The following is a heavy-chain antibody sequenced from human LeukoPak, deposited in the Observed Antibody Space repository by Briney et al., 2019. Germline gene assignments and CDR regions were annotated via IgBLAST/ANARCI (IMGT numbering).Heavy chain of an antibody. V-gene: IGHV4-39*07. J-gene: IGHJ5*02. CDR2: IYYSGST. Sequence: PSETLSLTCTVSGGSISSSSYYWGWIRQPPGKGLEWIGSIYYSGSTYYYPSLKSRVTISVDTSKNQFSLKLSSVTAADTAVYHCARSLYSNYAYNWFDPWGQGTLLTLSS. CDR3: ARSLYSNYAYNWFDP. CDR1: GGSISSSSYY. D-gene: IGHD4-11*01.